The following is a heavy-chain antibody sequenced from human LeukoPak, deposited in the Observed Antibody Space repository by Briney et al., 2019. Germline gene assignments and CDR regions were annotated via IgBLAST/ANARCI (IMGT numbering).Heavy chain of an antibody. V-gene: IGHV3-7*01. CDR1: GFTFSSYS. CDR2: IKQDGSEK. Sequence: GGSLRLSCAASGFTFSSYSMHWVRQAPGKGLEWVANIKQDGSEKYYVDSVKGRFTISRDNGKNSLYLQMNSLGVEDTAVYYCARLGMYTSSATDFDYWGQGTLVTVSS. CDR3: ARLGMYTSSATDFDY. D-gene: IGHD6-6*01. J-gene: IGHJ4*02.